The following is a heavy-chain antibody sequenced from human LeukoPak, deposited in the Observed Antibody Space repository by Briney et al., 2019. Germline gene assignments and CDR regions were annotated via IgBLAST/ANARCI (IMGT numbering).Heavy chain of an antibody. CDR1: GGSISSFY. Sequence: SETLSLTCTVSGGSISSFYWSWIRQSPGKGLEWIGYIDYSGSTNYNPSLKSRVTISVDTSKSQFSLKLSSVTAADTAVYYCAILAYGGNRDYWGQGTLVTASS. CDR2: IDYSGST. D-gene: IGHD4-23*01. CDR3: AILAYGGNRDY. V-gene: IGHV4-59*01. J-gene: IGHJ4*02.